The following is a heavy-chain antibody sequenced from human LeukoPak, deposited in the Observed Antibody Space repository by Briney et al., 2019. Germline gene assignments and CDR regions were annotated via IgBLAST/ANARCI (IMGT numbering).Heavy chain of an antibody. Sequence: PGGSLRLSCAASGFTFSSYSMNWVRQAPGKGLEWVSYISSSSSTIYYADSVKGRFTISRDNAKNSLYLQMNSLRAEDTAVYYCASPPEYSSSWFPLDYWGQGTLVTVSS. J-gene: IGHJ4*02. D-gene: IGHD6-13*01. CDR2: ISSSSSTI. CDR1: GFTFSSYS. CDR3: ASPPEYSSSWFPLDY. V-gene: IGHV3-48*01.